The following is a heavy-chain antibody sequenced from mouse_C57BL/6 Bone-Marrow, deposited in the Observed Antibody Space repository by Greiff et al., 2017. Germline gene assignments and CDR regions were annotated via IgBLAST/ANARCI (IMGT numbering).Heavy chain of an antibody. Sequence: EVMLVESGGGLVKPGGSLKLSCAASGFTFSSYAMSWVRQTPEKRLEWVATISDGGSYTYYPDNVKGRFTISRDNAKNNLYLQMSHLKSEDTAMYYCARDNRANWAWFAYGGQGTLGTVSS. J-gene: IGHJ3*01. D-gene: IGHD4-1*01. CDR1: GFTFSSYA. CDR3: ARDNRANWAWFAY. V-gene: IGHV5-4*01. CDR2: ISDGGSYT.